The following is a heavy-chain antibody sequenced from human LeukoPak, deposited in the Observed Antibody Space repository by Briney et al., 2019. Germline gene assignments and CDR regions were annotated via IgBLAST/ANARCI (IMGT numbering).Heavy chain of an antibody. J-gene: IGHJ6*02. CDR1: GGSISSSNW. V-gene: IGHV4-4*02. D-gene: IGHD4-17*01. Sequence: SETLSLTCAVSGGSISSSNWWSWVRQPPGKGLEWIGEIYHSGSTNYNPSLKSRVTISVDTSKNQFSLKLSSVTAADTAVYYCARGARSTTVTYYGMDVWGQGTTVTVSS. CDR2: IYHSGST. CDR3: ARGARSTTVTYYGMDV.